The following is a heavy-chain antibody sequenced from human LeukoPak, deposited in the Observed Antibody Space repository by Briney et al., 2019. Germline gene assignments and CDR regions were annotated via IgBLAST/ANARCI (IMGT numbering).Heavy chain of an antibody. Sequence: SETLSLTCTVSGYSISSGYCWGWIRQPPGKGLEWIGSIYHSGSTYYNPSLKSRVTISVDTSKNQFSLKLSSVTAADTAVYYCAILGGYCSSTSCYYWGQGTLVTVSS. CDR2: IYHSGST. CDR1: GYSISSGYC. CDR3: AILGGYCSSTSCYY. J-gene: IGHJ4*02. V-gene: IGHV4-38-2*02. D-gene: IGHD2-2*01.